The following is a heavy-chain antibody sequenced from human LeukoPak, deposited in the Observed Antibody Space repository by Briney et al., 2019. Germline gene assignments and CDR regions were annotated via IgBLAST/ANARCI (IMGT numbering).Heavy chain of an antibody. CDR3: ARGPVERDYYGSGSYYNWFDP. CDR2: ISPSGGST. CDR1: GYTFTGYY. D-gene: IGHD3-10*01. J-gene: IGHJ5*02. V-gene: IGHV1-46*01. Sequence: ASVKVSCKASGYTFTGYYMHWVRQAPGQGPEWMGVISPSGGSTTYAQKFQGRVTMTADESTSTAYMELSSLRSEDTAVYYCARGPVERDYYGSGSYYNWFDPWGQGTLVTVSS.